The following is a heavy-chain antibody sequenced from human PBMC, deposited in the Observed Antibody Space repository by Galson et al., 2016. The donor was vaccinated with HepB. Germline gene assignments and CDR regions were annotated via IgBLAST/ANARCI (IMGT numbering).Heavy chain of an antibody. J-gene: IGHJ6*02. CDR2: ISVYFGDT. CDR1: GYTLTTGG. CDR3: ARDPSKIPAVEMHV. D-gene: IGHD2-2*01. Sequence: SVKVSCKASGYTLTTGGISWVRQAPGQGLEWMGWISVYFGDTKFGKKFQGRVTLTTDKSTNTAYMELRSLRSDDSAVYYCARDPSKIPAVEMHVWGQGTTLTVS. V-gene: IGHV1-18*01.